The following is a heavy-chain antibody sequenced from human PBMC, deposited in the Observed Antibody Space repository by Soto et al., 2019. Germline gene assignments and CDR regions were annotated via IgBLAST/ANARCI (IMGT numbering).Heavy chain of an antibody. Sequence: QLQLQESGSGLVKPSQTLSLTCAVSGGSISSGGYSWSWIRQPPGKGLEWIGYIYHSGSTYYNPSLKSLVTISVDRSKNQFYLQLSSVTTADTAVYYCASAGGLGAVAADSWGQGTLVTVSS. CDR2: IYHSGST. CDR1: GGSISSGGYS. CDR3: ASAGGLGAVAADS. V-gene: IGHV4-30-2*01. D-gene: IGHD6-19*01. J-gene: IGHJ4*02.